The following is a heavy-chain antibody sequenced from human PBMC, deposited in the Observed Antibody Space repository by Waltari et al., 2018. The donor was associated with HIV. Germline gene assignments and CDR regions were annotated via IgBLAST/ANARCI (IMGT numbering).Heavy chain of an antibody. V-gene: IGHV4-38-2*01. CDR1: GYSISSGYY. CDR3: AGGPLNGYGDFAIDY. CDR2: IHHSGST. D-gene: IGHD3-10*01. J-gene: IGHJ4*02. Sequence: QVQLQESGPGLVKPSETLSLTCAVSGYSISSGYYWGWIRQSPGKGLEWIGKIHHSGSTYYNPPLKSRVTISIDTSKNQFSLRLSSVTAADTAVFYCAGGPLNGYGDFAIDYWGQGTLVTVSS.